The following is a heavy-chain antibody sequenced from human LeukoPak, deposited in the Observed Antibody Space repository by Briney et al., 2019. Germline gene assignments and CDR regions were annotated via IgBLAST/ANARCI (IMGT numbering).Heavy chain of an antibody. CDR1: GFTFSSYA. Sequence: GGSLRLSCAASGFTFSSYAMHWVRQAPGKGLGWVAVISYDGGNKYYADSVKGRFTISRDNSKNTLYLQMNSLRAEDTAVYYCAKDRYSSSWEYFDYWGQGTLVTVSS. CDR2: ISYDGGNK. J-gene: IGHJ4*02. D-gene: IGHD6-13*01. CDR3: AKDRYSSSWEYFDY. V-gene: IGHV3-30-3*01.